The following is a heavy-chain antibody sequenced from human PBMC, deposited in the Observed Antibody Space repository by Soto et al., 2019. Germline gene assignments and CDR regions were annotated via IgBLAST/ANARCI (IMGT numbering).Heavy chain of an antibody. J-gene: IGHJ3*02. D-gene: IGHD3-3*01. CDR3: ARWSTLDGFDI. Sequence: APVKRSCKASGYTFTGYYRHWVLQAPGQRLEWMGWINPNSGGTNYAQKFQGWVTMTRDTSISTAYMELSRLRSDDTAVYYCARWSTLDGFDIWGQGTMVTVS. V-gene: IGHV1-2*04. CDR2: INPNSGGT. CDR1: GYTFTGYY.